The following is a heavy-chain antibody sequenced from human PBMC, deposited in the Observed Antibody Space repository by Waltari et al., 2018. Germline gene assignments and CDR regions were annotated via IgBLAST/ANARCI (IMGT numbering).Heavy chain of an antibody. V-gene: IGHV3-7*01. Sequence: EEQLVDSGGGLVQPGGSLRLPCVACGCTFRDHGMAWVRQAPGKELEWVAKIKKDGTEEMYVDSVKGRFTISKDNTKNSLFLQMNSLRAEDTAVYYCARDHWYDLDLWGQGTLVTVSS. CDR3: ARDHWYDLDL. CDR1: GCTFRDHG. J-gene: IGHJ4*02. CDR2: IKKDGTEE. D-gene: IGHD2-8*02.